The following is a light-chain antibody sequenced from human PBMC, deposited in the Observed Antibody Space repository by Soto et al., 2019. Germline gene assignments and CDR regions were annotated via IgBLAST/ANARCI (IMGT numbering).Light chain of an antibody. CDR3: RSYTTSSYVV. V-gene: IGLV2-14*01. CDR1: SSDIGGHNF. J-gene: IGLJ2*01. CDR2: EVS. Sequence: QSALTQPAAVSGSPGQSITISCTGTSSDIGGHNFVSWYQPHPGKAPKLLIYEVSYRASGVSNRFTGSKSANTASLTISGLQAEDEADYSCRSYTTSSYVVFGGGTKLTVL.